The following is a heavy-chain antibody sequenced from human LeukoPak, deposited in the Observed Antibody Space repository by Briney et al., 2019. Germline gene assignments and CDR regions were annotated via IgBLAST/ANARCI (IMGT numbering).Heavy chain of an antibody. D-gene: IGHD1-26*01. CDR1: GFTFSSSW. CDR2: ISSDGSWI. V-gene: IGHV3-74*01. J-gene: IGHJ4*02. CDR3: ARALGTSSDS. Sequence: QPGGSLRLSCAASGFTFSSSWMHWVRQVPGKGLVWVSRISSDGSWISYADSVKGRFTISRDNAKNTLFLQMNSLRAEDTAVYYCARALGTSSDSWGQGTMVTVSS.